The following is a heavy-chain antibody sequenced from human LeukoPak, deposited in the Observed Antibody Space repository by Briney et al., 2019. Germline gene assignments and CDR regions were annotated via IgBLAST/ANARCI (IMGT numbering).Heavy chain of an antibody. J-gene: IGHJ4*02. CDR1: GGSFSGYY. CDR3: ARSVADTANFEY. V-gene: IGHV4-34*01. Sequence: SETLSLTCAVYGGSFSGYYWTWIRQPPGKGLEWIGEINHGGSTNYNPSLKSRVTISLDTSNNHVSLKVASVTAADTAVYYCARSVADTANFEYWGQGTLVTVSS. D-gene: IGHD6-19*01. CDR2: INHGGST.